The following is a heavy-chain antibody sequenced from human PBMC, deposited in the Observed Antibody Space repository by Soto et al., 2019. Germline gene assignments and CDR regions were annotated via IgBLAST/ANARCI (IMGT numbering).Heavy chain of an antibody. CDR1: GYTFTSYG. CDR3: ASWSSSSPFSWSDNGMDV. Sequence: ASVKVTCKASGYTFTSYGISWVRQAPGQGLEWMGWISAYNGNTNYAQKLQGRVTMTTDTSTSTAYMELRSLRSDDTAVYYCASWSSSSPFSWSDNGMDVWGQGTTVTVSS. D-gene: IGHD6-6*01. CDR2: ISAYNGNT. J-gene: IGHJ6*02. V-gene: IGHV1-18*04.